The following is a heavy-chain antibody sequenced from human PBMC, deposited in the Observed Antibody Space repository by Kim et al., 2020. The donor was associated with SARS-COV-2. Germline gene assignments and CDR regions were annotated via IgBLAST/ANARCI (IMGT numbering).Heavy chain of an antibody. D-gene: IGHD3-16*02. V-gene: IGHV2-5*01. Sequence: YSPTLNSRLTITKDTSKNQVVLTMTNLDPVDTGTYYCAHRPTLSLYLFDFWGQGTLVTVSS. CDR3: AHRPTLSLYLFDF. J-gene: IGHJ4*02.